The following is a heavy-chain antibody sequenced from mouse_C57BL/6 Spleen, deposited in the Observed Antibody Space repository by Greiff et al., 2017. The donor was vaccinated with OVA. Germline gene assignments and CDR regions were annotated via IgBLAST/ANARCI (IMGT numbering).Heavy chain of an antibody. V-gene: IGHV1-72*01. CDR2: IDPNSGGT. Sequence: QVQLKQPGAELVKPGASVKLSCKASGYTFTSYWMHWVKQRPGRGLEWIGRIDPNSGGTKYNEKFKSKATLTVDKPSSTAYMQLSSLTSEDSAVYYCASPWDVGWYFDVWGTGTTVTVSS. CDR3: ASPWDVGWYFDV. J-gene: IGHJ1*03. D-gene: IGHD4-1*01. CDR1: GYTFTSYW.